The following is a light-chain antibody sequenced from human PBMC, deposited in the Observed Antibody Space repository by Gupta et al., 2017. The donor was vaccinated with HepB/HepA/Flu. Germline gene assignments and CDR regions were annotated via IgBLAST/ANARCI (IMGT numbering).Light chain of an antibody. CDR3: SSYTTSNTYV. CDR2: EVD. V-gene: IGLV2-18*02. J-gene: IGLJ1*01. Sequence: QSPLTQPPSVSGSPGQSVTISCTGTSSDIGSYTRVSWYQQSPGTAPKLIIYEVDNRPSGVPDRFSGSKSGNTASLTISGLQTEDEADYYCSSYTTSNTYVFGIGTKVTVL. CDR1: SSDIGSYTR.